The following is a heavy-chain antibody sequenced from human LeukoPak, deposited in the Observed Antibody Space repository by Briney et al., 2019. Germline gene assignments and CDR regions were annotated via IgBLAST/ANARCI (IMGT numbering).Heavy chain of an antibody. Sequence: SQTLSLTCTVSGGSISSGSYYWSWIRQPAGKGLEWIGRIYTSGSTNYNPSLKSRVTISVDTSKNQFSLKLSSVTAADTAVYYCARGYSYGYFFDYWGQGTLVTVSS. V-gene: IGHV4-61*02. CDR2: IYTSGST. J-gene: IGHJ4*02. D-gene: IGHD5-18*01. CDR3: ARGYSYGYFFDY. CDR1: GGSISSGSYY.